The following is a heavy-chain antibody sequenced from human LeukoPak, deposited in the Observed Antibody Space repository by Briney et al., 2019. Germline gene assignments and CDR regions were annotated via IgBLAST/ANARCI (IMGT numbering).Heavy chain of an antibody. V-gene: IGHV4-4*07. Sequence: SETLSLACTVSGGSISSYYWSWIRQPAGKGLEWIGRIYTSGSTNYNPSLKSRVTMSVDTSKNQFSLKLSSVTAADTAVYYCARVRGGGGPNWFDPWGQGTLVTVSS. CDR3: ARVRGGGGPNWFDP. CDR2: IYTSGST. D-gene: IGHD2-21*01. J-gene: IGHJ5*02. CDR1: GGSISSYY.